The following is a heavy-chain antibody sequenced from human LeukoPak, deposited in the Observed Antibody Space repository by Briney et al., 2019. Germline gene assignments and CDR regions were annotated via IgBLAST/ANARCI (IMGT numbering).Heavy chain of an antibody. D-gene: IGHD2-2*01. CDR3: AKDSGYQLLGSLPNWFDP. CDR1: GFTFSSYA. V-gene: IGHV3-23*01. Sequence: PGGSLRLSCAASGFTFSSYAMSWVRQAPGKGLEWVSAISGSGGSTYYADSVKGRFTISRDNSKNTLYLQMNSLRAEDTAVYYCAKDSGYQLLGSLPNWFDPWGQGTLVTVSS. J-gene: IGHJ5*02. CDR2: ISGSGGST.